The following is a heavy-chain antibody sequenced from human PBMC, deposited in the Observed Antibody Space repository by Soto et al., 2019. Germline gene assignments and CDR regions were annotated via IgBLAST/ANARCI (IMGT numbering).Heavy chain of an antibody. CDR3: AKASSAWYDSKSYEFDD. J-gene: IGHJ4*02. D-gene: IGHD6-19*01. Sequence: EVQLLDSGGGLVQPGGSLRLSCAASGFSFSDYAISWVRQAPGKGLEWVSEISATGGSTFYADFVKGRFTISRDNSKNTLYLHLTSLRDEDTARYYCAKASSAWYDSKSYEFDDWGPGTLVTVSS. V-gene: IGHV3-23*01. CDR2: ISATGGST. CDR1: GFSFSDYA.